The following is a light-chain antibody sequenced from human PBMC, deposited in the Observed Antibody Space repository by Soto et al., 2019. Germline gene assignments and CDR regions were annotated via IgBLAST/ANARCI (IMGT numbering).Light chain of an antibody. J-gene: IGLJ2*01. CDR3: SLSYDGARI. CDR2: DAT. V-gene: IGLV7-46*01. CDR1: TGAVTSGHY. Sequence: QAVVTQEPSLTVSPGETVTLTCGPSTGAVTSGHYPHWIQQKPGQAPRTLIYDATNKQSWTPARFSASLLGGKAALTLSGAQPEDEGDYYCSLSYDGARIFGGGTKLTVL.